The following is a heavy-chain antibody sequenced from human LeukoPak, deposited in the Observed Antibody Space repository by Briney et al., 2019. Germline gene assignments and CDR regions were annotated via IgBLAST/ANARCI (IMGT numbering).Heavy chain of an antibody. Sequence: GGSLRLSCAASGFTFDDYAMHWVRQAPGKGLEWVSGISWNSGSIGYADSVKGRFTISRDNAKNSLYLQMHSLRAEDTALYYCAKALGDYSNYLYYFDYWGQGTLVTVSS. D-gene: IGHD4-11*01. CDR3: AKALGDYSNYLYYFDY. CDR1: GFTFDDYA. J-gene: IGHJ4*02. V-gene: IGHV3-9*01. CDR2: ISWNSGSI.